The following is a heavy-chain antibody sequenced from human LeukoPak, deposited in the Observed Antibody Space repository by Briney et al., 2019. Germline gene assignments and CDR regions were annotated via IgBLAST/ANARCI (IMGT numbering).Heavy chain of an antibody. V-gene: IGHV4-30-4*01. Sequence: SETLSLTCTVSGGSISSGDYYWSWIRQPPGKGLEWIGYIYYSGSTYYNPSLKSRVTISLDTSKNQFSLKLSSVTAADTAVYYCAREQVAASDYYYYGMDVWGQGTTVTVSS. CDR1: GGSISSGDYY. D-gene: IGHD2-15*01. J-gene: IGHJ6*02. CDR2: IYYSGST. CDR3: AREQVAASDYYYYGMDV.